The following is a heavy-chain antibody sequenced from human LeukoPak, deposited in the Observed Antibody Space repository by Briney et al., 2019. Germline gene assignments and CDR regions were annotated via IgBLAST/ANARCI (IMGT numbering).Heavy chain of an antibody. CDR3: ARQLGPLHYFDY. CDR2: IYYSGST. V-gene: IGHV4-59*08. J-gene: IGHJ4*02. CDR1: GGSISSYY. Sequence: SETLSLTCTVSGGSISSYYWSWIRQPPGKGLEWIGYIYYSGSTNYNPSLKSRVTISVDTSKNQFSLKLSSVTAAGTAVYYCARQLGPLHYFDYWGQGTLVTVSS.